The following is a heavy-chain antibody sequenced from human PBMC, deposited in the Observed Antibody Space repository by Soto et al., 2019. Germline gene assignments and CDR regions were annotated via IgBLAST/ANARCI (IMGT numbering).Heavy chain of an antibody. V-gene: IGHV3-23*01. CDR2: ISGSGGST. CDR3: AKALVTYYDFWSGYSRGYYYYYMDV. CDR1: GYTFSSYA. D-gene: IGHD3-3*01. Sequence: TGGSLRLSCAASGYTFSSYAMTWVRQAPGKGLEWVSAISGSGGSTYYADSVKGRFTISRDNSKNTLYLQMNSLRAEDTAVYYCAKALVTYYDFWSGYSRGYYYYYMDVWGKGTTVTVSS. J-gene: IGHJ6*03.